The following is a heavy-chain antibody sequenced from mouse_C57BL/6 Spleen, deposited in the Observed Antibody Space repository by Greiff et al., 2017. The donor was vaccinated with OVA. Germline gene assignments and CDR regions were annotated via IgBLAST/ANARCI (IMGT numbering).Heavy chain of an antibody. D-gene: IGHD2-3*01. CDR2: ISYDGSN. V-gene: IGHV3-6*01. Sequence: EVQLQESGPGLVKPSQSLSLTCSVTGYSITSGYYWNWIRQFPGNKLEWMGYISYDGSNNYNPSLKNRISITRDTSKNQFFLKLNSVTTEDTATYYCARGPYDGYLDYWGQGTTLTVSS. CDR1: GYSITSGYY. CDR3: ARGPYDGYLDY. J-gene: IGHJ2*01.